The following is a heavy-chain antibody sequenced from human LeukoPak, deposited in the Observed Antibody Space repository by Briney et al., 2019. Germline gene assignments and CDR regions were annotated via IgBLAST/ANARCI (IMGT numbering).Heavy chain of an antibody. V-gene: IGHV1-2*02. D-gene: IGHD3-22*01. CDR1: GYTFTNYY. Sequence: ASVKVSCKASGYTFTNYYIHWVRQAPGQGLEWMGWINPNSGGTNYAQKFQGRVTMTRDTSISTAYMELSRLRSDDTAVYYCARGPPRITMIVVVIGYFDYWGQGTLVTVSS. CDR2: INPNSGGT. J-gene: IGHJ4*02. CDR3: ARGPPRITMIVVVIGYFDY.